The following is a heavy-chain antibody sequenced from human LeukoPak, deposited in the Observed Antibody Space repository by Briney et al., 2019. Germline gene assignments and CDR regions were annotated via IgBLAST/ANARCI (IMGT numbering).Heavy chain of an antibody. J-gene: IGHJ4*02. CDR3: ARLLHYERSGYRPVDC. D-gene: IGHD3-22*01. Sequence: GGSLRLSCAASGFTFSSHSMSWVRQAPGKGLEWVANVKEDGSEKNYVDSVKGRFTISRDNAISSLYLQMNSLRAEDTAVYFCARLLHYERSGYRPVDCWGQGTLVTVSS. CDR2: VKEDGSEK. V-gene: IGHV3-7*01. CDR1: GFTFSSHS.